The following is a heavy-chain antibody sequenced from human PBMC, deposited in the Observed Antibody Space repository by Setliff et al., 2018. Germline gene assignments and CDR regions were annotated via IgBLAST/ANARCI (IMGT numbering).Heavy chain of an antibody. J-gene: IGHJ4*02. V-gene: IGHV3-73*01. CDR3: TTDGPPLDY. Sequence: PGGSLRLSCAASGFTFSGSAMHWVRQASGKGLEWVGRIRSKANSYATAYAASVKGRFTISRDDSKNTLYLQMNSLKTEDTAVYYCTTDGPPLDYWGQGTLVTVSS. CDR2: IRSKANSYAT. CDR1: GFTFSGSA. D-gene: IGHD2-8*01.